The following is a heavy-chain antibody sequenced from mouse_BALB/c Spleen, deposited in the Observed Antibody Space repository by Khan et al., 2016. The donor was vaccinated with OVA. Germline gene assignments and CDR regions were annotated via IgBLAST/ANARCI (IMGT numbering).Heavy chain of an antibody. CDR2: IWTGGIT. Sequence: QVQLKESGPGLVAPSQSLSITCTVSGFSLSNYGVHWVRQPPGKGLEWLGVIWTGGITNYNSALMSRLSISKDNSKSQVFLKMNRLQTEDTAIYYCARSYDYGVGGFAYWGQGTLVTVSA. CDR3: ARSYDYGVGGFAY. D-gene: IGHD2-4*01. V-gene: IGHV2-9*02. J-gene: IGHJ3*01. CDR1: GFSLSNYG.